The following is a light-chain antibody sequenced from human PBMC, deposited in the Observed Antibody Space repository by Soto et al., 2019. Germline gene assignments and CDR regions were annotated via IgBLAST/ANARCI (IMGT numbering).Light chain of an antibody. CDR1: DSNIGSNS. CDR2: YNN. V-gene: IGLV1-47*02. Sequence: QLVLTQPPSASGTAGQVVTISCSGGDSNIGSNSVYWYQHLPRMAPKLLIYYNNQRPSGVPDRFSGSGSGTSASLAIVGLRSEDEAVYYCAAWDASLSACVFGNGTKVTVL. CDR3: AAWDASLSACV. J-gene: IGLJ1*01.